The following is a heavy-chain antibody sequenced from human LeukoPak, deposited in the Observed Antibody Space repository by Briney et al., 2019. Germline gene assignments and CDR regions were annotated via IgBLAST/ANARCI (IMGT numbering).Heavy chain of an antibody. Sequence: GGSLRLSCAASGFTLSSYWMIWVRQAPGKGLEWVASISSSSSYIYYADSVKGRFTISRDNAKNSLYLQMNSLRAEDTAVYYCARDYCSSTSCPGAAAFDIWGQGTMVTVSS. CDR3: ARDYCSSTSCPGAAAFDI. CDR2: ISSSSSYI. J-gene: IGHJ3*02. D-gene: IGHD2-2*01. V-gene: IGHV3-21*01. CDR1: GFTLSSYW.